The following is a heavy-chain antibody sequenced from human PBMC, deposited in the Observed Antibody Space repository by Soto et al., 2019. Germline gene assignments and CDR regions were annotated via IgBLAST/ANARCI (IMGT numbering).Heavy chain of an antibody. J-gene: IGHJ4*02. V-gene: IGHV1-69*06. CDR3: NRGSEYDFWSGYL. CDR2: IVPMFGTS. Sequence: QERLVQSGAEVRKHGSSVKVSCKVTGGTSTRYAINWVRQAHGHGLEWMGGIVPMFGTSKYAQKFQGRVTITADTSTNIAYMELRSLRSEDTAVYYCNRGSEYDFWSGYLWGQGTLVSVSS. D-gene: IGHD3-3*01. CDR1: GGTSTRYA.